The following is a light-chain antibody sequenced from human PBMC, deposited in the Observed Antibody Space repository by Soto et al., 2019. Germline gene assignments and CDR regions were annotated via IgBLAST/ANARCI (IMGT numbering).Light chain of an antibody. CDR1: QYISNW. CDR3: QQYNSISGT. Sequence: DIQMTQSPSALSASVGDRVIITCRASQYISNWVAWYQQKPAKAPKLLIYDASTFESGVPSRFTGSSSGTEFTLTISSLQPDDFATYYCQQYNSISGTFGGGTKVEIK. J-gene: IGKJ4*01. V-gene: IGKV1-5*01. CDR2: DAS.